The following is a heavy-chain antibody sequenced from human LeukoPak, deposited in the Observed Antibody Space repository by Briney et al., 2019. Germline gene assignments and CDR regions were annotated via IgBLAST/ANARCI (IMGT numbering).Heavy chain of an antibody. CDR1: GGSISSQY. Sequence: SETLSLTCTVSGGSISSQYWSWIRQPPGKGLEWIGYIHYSGSTNYNPSLMSRVTMSVDPSKNQFSLKLSSVTAADTAVYYCARVGRMMAVPGTSYYYHGLDVWGQGTTVTVSS. CDR3: ARVGRMMAVPGTSYYYHGLDV. V-gene: IGHV4-59*11. D-gene: IGHD6-19*01. J-gene: IGHJ6*02. CDR2: IHYSGST.